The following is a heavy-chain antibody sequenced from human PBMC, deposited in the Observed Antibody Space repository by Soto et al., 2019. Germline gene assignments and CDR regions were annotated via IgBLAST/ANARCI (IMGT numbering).Heavy chain of an antibody. CDR3: ARDTYSGYDFGL. J-gene: IGHJ5*02. CDR2: IPSRGRP. D-gene: IGHD5-12*01. Sequence: QVQLRESGPGLVKPSQTLSLTCSVSGASVAGGSCYWSWVRQPPGKGLEWIGYIPSRGRPFYNPSLTRRGTISADTTKNQLSQQLTSVTAADTAVYYCARDTYSGYDFGLWGQGTLVTVSS. CDR1: GASVAGGSCY. V-gene: IGHV4-30-4*01.